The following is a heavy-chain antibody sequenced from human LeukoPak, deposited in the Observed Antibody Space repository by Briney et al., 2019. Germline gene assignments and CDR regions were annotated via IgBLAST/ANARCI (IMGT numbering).Heavy chain of an antibody. CDR1: GFPFSTYA. Sequence: GGSLRLSCAASGFPFSTYAMSWVRQAPGKGLEWVSAISDSVGNTYYADSVKGRFTISRDNSKNTLSLQMNSLRAEDTAVYYCAKDHGSTAWGQGTLVTVSS. CDR2: ISDSVGNT. J-gene: IGHJ4*02. CDR3: AKDHGSTA. D-gene: IGHD2-2*01. V-gene: IGHV3-23*01.